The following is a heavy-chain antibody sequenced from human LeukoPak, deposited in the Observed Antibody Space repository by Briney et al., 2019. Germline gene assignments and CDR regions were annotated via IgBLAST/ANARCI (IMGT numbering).Heavy chain of an antibody. CDR1: GFTVSSIH. V-gene: IGHV4-59*02. J-gene: IGHJ5*02. Sequence: NAGGSLRLSCAASGFTVSSIHMVWVRQAPGKGLEWIGYIYYRGSTDYNPSLKSRVTISVDTSKNQFSLKLSSVTAADTAVYYCARGANWFDPWGQGTLVTVSS. CDR3: ARGANWFDP. CDR2: IYYRGST.